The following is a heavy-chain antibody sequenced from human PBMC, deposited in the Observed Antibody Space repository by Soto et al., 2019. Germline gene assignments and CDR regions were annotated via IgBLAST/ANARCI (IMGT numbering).Heavy chain of an antibody. CDR1: GFTFSNAW. V-gene: IGHV3-15*07. CDR2: IKSKTDGGTT. CDR3: ITYYYDSSGYEYFQH. J-gene: IGHJ1*01. Sequence: GGSLRLSCAASGFTFSNAWMNWVRQAPGKGLEWVGRIKSKTDGGTTDYAAPVKGRFTISRDDSKNTLYLQMNSLKTEDTAVYYCITYYYDSSGYEYFQHWGQGTLVTVSS. D-gene: IGHD3-22*01.